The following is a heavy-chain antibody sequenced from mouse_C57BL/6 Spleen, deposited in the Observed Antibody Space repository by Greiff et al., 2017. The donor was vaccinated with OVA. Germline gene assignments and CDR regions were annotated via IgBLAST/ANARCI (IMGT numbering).Heavy chain of an antibody. J-gene: IGHJ1*03. CDR1: GFTFSSYA. V-gene: IGHV5-4*03. Sequence: EVKLMESGGGLVKPGGSLKLSCAASGFTFSSYAMSWVRQTPEKRLEWVATISDGGSYTYYPDNVKGRFTISRDNAKNNLYLQMSHLKSEDTAMYYCARGNYDYDEDWYFDVWGTGTTVTVSS. CDR2: ISDGGSYT. CDR3: ARGNYDYDEDWYFDV. D-gene: IGHD2-4*01.